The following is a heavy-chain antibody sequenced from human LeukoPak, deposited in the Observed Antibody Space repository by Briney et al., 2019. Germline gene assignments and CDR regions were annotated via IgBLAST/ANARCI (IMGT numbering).Heavy chain of an antibody. D-gene: IGHD3-10*01. CDR1: GGTFSSYA. V-gene: IGHV1-69*13. CDR2: IIPIFGIA. J-gene: IGHJ5*02. CDR3: ARECDYHGSGSYCWFDP. Sequence: SVKVSCKASGGTFSSYAISWVRQAPGQGLEWMGGIIPIFGIANYAQKFQGRVTITADESTSTAYMELSSLRSEDTAVYYCARECDYHGSGSYCWFDPWGQGTLVTVSS.